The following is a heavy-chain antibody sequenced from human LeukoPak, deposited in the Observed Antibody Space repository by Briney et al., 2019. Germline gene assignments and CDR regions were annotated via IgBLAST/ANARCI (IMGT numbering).Heavy chain of an antibody. J-gene: IGHJ4*02. CDR1: GFTFSSYA. Sequence: GGSLRLSCAASGFTFSSYAMSWVRQAPGKGLEWVSAISGSGGSTYYADSVKGRFTISRDNSKNTLYLQMNSLRAEDTAVYYCAKDRLLYCTTATCSVDYWGQGTLVTVSS. D-gene: IGHD2-2*01. CDR3: AKDRLLYCTTATCSVDY. CDR2: ISGSGGST. V-gene: IGHV3-23*01.